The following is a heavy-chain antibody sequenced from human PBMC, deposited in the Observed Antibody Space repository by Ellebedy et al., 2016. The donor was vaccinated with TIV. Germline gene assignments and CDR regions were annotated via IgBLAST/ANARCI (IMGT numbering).Heavy chain of an antibody. CDR3: VRGDAPTGYYGLDV. CDR2: VSNKGPNT. CDR1: GFTLSRYA. J-gene: IGHJ6*02. D-gene: IGHD1-1*01. V-gene: IGHV3-64*01. Sequence: GGSLRLXXVPSGFTLSRYAMYWVRQAPGKGLEFVSAVSNKGPNTYYANSVKGRFTVSRDNSKNTLYLQMGSLRHEDMGVYYCVRGDAPTGYYGLDVWGQGTTVTVSS.